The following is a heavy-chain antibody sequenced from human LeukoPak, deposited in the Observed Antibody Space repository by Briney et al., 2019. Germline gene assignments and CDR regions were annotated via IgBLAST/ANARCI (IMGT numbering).Heavy chain of an antibody. CDR2: IYPRDGST. Sequence: ASVKVSCKASGYTFTSNYIHWVRQAPGQGLEWMGMIYPRDGSTSYAQKFQGRVTITADESTSTAYMELSSLRSEDTAVYYCARAGYCSGGSCPLAFDIWGQGTMVTVSS. CDR1: GYTFTSNY. V-gene: IGHV1-46*01. CDR3: ARAGYCSGGSCPLAFDI. J-gene: IGHJ3*02. D-gene: IGHD2-15*01.